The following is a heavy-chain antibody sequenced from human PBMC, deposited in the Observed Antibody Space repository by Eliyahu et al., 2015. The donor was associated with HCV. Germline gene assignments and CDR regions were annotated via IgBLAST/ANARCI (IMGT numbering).Heavy chain of an antibody. J-gene: IGHJ4*02. CDR2: ISWNSGSI. CDR1: GFTFDDYA. CDR3: AKGRDYGLLDY. Sequence: EVQLVESGGGLVQPGRSLRLSCAASGFTFDDYAMHWVRQAPGKGLGWVSGISWNSGSIGYADSVKGRFTISRDNAKNSLYLQMNSLRAEDTALYYCAKGRDYGLLDYWGQGTLVTVSS. V-gene: IGHV3-9*01. D-gene: IGHD4-17*01.